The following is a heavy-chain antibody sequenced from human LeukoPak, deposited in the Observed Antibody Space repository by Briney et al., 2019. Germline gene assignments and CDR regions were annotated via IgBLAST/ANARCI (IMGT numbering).Heavy chain of an antibody. D-gene: IGHD3-22*01. CDR2: INPNSGGT. Sequence: ASVKLSCTASGYTFTGYYMHWVRQAPGQGLEWRGWINPNSGGTNYAKKYQGRVTMTRDTAISTAYKEMSKLRSDDTAVYYCAFYSSGYYYSYFDYWGQGTLVTVSS. CDR1: GYTFTGYY. CDR3: AFYSSGYYYSYFDY. J-gene: IGHJ4*02. V-gene: IGHV1-2*02.